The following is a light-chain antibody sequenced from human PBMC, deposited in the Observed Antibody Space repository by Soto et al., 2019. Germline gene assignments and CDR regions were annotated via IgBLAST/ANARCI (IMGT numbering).Light chain of an antibody. J-gene: IGKJ2*01. CDR3: QQYGSSPLYT. Sequence: EIVLTQSPGTLSLSPGERATLSCRASQSVSSSYLAWYQQKPGQAPRLLIYGASSRATGIPDRFSGSGSGTDFPLTISRLEPEDFAEYYCQQYGSSPLYTFGQGTKLEIK. V-gene: IGKV3-20*01. CDR1: QSVSSSY. CDR2: GAS.